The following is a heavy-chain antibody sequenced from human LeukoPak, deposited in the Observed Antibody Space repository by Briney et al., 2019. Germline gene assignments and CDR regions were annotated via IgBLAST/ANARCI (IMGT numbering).Heavy chain of an antibody. CDR2: ISGSGGNT. Sequence: GGSLRLSCADSGFTFSSYAMSWVRQAPGKGLEWVSAISGSGGNTYYADSVKGRFTISRDNAKNSLYLQMNSLRAEDTAVYYCARDISSWSYDAFDIWGQGTMVTVSS. D-gene: IGHD6-13*01. CDR3: ARDISSWSYDAFDI. CDR1: GFTFSSYA. V-gene: IGHV3-23*01. J-gene: IGHJ3*02.